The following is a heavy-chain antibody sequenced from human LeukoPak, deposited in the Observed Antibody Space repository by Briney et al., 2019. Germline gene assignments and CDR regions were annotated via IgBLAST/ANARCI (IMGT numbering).Heavy chain of an antibody. J-gene: IGHJ4*02. Sequence: SETLSLTCTVSGDSISGYYWSWIRQPPGKGLEWIAFIYSSGSTDCNPSLKSRVAISVDTSKNQFSLRLTSVTAADTAVYYCARHFKAAASQRAFDYWGQGTLVTVSS. CDR2: IYSSGST. CDR1: GDSISGYY. D-gene: IGHD6-13*01. CDR3: ARHFKAAASQRAFDY. V-gene: IGHV4-59*08.